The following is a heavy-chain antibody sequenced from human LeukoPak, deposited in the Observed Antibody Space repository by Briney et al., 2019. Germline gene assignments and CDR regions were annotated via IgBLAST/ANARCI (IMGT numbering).Heavy chain of an antibody. D-gene: IGHD3-16*01. V-gene: IGHV3-66*01. CDR3: AREVGGGASGQ. CDR2: IYSDGTI. CDR1: GFTVSSNY. J-gene: IGHJ4*02. Sequence: GGSLRLSCAASGFTVSSNYMSWVRQVPGKGLEWVSVIYSDGTISYADSVKGRFTISRDNSENTLYLQMNSLRVEDAAVYYCAREVGGGASGQWGQGTLVTVSS.